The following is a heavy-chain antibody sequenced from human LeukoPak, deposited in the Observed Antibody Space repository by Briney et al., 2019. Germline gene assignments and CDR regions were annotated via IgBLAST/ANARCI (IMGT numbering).Heavy chain of an antibody. Sequence: PGGSLRLSCAASGFTFSSYAMSRVRQAPGKGLEWVSAISGSGGSTYYADSVKGRFTISRDNSKNTLYLQMNSLRAEDTAVYYCAKAIGYCSGGSCYEYYFDYWGQGTLVTVSS. CDR1: GFTFSSYA. CDR2: ISGSGGST. V-gene: IGHV3-23*01. CDR3: AKAIGYCSGGSCYEYYFDY. J-gene: IGHJ4*02. D-gene: IGHD2-15*01.